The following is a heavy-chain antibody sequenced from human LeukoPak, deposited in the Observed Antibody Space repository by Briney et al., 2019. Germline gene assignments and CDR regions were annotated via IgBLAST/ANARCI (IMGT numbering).Heavy chain of an antibody. CDR2: ISYDGSNK. CDR1: GFTFSSYA. CDR3: ARDRDGYSSRCFDY. D-gene: IGHD5-24*01. J-gene: IGHJ4*02. Sequence: GGSLRLSCAASGFTFSSYAMHWVRQAPGKGLEWVAVISYDGSNKYYGDSVKGRFTISRDNSKNTLSLQMNSLRAEGTAVYFCARDRDGYSSRCFDYWGQGTLVTVSS. V-gene: IGHV3-30*04.